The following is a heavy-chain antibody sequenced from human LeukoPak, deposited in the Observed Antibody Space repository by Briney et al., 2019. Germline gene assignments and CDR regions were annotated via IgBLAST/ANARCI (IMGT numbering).Heavy chain of an antibody. Sequence: PSETLSLTCTVSGYSISSGYYWGWIRPPPGKGLEWIGSIYHSGSTYYNPSLKSRVTISVDTSKNQFSLKLSSVTAADTAVYYCARDARGGYCSGGSCKSHPYNWFDPWGQGTLVTVSS. J-gene: IGHJ5*02. CDR1: GYSISSGYY. CDR2: IYHSGST. CDR3: ARDARGGYCSGGSCKSHPYNWFDP. D-gene: IGHD2-15*01. V-gene: IGHV4-38-2*02.